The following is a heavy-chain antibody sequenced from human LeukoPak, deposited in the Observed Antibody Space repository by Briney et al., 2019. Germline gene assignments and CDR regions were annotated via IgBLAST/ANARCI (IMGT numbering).Heavy chain of an antibody. J-gene: IGHJ5*02. CDR2: INHSGST. CDR1: GGSFSGYY. V-gene: IGHV4-34*01. Sequence: AETLSLTCAVYGGSFSGYYWSWIRQPPGKGLEWIGEINHSGSTNYNPSLKSRVTISVDTSKNQFSLKLSSVTAADTAVYYCASWEGQNRGFDWFDPWGQGTLVTVSS. CDR3: ASWEGQNRGFDWFDP. D-gene: IGHD1-26*01.